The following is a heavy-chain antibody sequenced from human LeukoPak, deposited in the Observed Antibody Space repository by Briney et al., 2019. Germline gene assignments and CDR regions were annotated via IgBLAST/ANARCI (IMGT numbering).Heavy chain of an antibody. Sequence: PSETLSLTCTVSGGSISSSSYYWGWIRQPPGKGLEWVSYISSSGSTIYYADSVKGRFTISRDNAKNSLYLQMNSLRAEDTAVYYCARWLQSGANFDYWGQGTLVTVSS. CDR1: GGSISSSSYY. CDR2: ISSSGSTI. D-gene: IGHD5-24*01. V-gene: IGHV3-11*04. J-gene: IGHJ4*02. CDR3: ARWLQSGANFDY.